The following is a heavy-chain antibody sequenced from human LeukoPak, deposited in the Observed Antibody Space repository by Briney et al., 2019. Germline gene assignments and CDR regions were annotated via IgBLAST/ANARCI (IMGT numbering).Heavy chain of an antibody. D-gene: IGHD6-6*01. Sequence: GGSLRLFCAASGFTFSSYSMNWVRQARGKGLEWVSSISSSSCYIYYADPVKGRFTISRDNAKISLYLQMNSLRAEDTAAYYCASCGGLGSSWWFDPWGQGTLVTVSS. CDR3: ASCGGLGSSWWFDP. J-gene: IGHJ5*02. CDR2: ISSSSCYI. V-gene: IGHV3-21*01. CDR1: GFTFSSYS.